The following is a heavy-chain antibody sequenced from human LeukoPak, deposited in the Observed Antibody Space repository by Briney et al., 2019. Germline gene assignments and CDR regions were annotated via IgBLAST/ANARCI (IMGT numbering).Heavy chain of an antibody. CDR1: GFTFSSYG. Sequence: PGGSLRLSCAASGFTFSSYGMNWVRQAPGKGLEWVSSISSSSSYIYYADSVKGRFTISRDNAKNSLYLQMNSLRAEDTAVYYCARGALYASDAFDIWGQGTMVTVSS. CDR2: ISSSSSYI. J-gene: IGHJ3*02. CDR3: ARGALYASDAFDI. V-gene: IGHV3-21*01. D-gene: IGHD2-2*02.